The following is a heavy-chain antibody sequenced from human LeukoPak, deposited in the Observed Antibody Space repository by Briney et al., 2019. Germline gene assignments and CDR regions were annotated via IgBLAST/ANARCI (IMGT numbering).Heavy chain of an antibody. V-gene: IGHV3-74*01. CDR1: GITFGNNW. J-gene: IGHJ4*02. CDR2: INSDGGGA. Sequence: GGSLRLSCAASGITFGNNWMHWVRQGPGKGLVWISRINSDGGGAIYADSVKGRFTVSRDNSKNTLYLQMNSLRAEDTAMYYCAKRDYSDSSTYAPLFDYWGQGTLVTVSS. CDR3: AKRDYSDSSTYAPLFDY. D-gene: IGHD3-22*01.